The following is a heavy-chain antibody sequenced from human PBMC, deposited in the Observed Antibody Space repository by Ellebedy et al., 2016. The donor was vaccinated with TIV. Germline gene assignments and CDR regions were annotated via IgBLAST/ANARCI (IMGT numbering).Heavy chain of an antibody. Sequence: GGSLRLXCGTSGFTFSNYAMTWVRQPPGKGLEWVSGISGSGSSTSYADSVKGRVTTSRDNSRNTLYLQMLSLRAEDTALYYCAKPPVDILTGYYTEAAFDIWGQGTMVTVSS. CDR2: ISGSGSST. CDR3: AKPPVDILTGYYTEAAFDI. D-gene: IGHD3-9*01. CDR1: GFTFSNYA. J-gene: IGHJ3*02. V-gene: IGHV3-23*01.